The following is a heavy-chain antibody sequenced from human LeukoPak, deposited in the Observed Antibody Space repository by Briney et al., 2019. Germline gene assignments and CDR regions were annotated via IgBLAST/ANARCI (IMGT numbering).Heavy chain of an antibody. CDR3: VRISSSWSGGYGMDV. Sequence: SETLSLTCTVSGGSISSYYWSWIRQPPGKGLEWIGYIYYSGSANYNPSLKSRVTISVDTSKNQFSLKLSSVTAADTAVYYCVRISSSWSGGYGMDVWGQGTTVTVSS. J-gene: IGHJ6*02. CDR1: GGSISSYY. CDR2: IYYSGSA. V-gene: IGHV4-59*08. D-gene: IGHD6-13*01.